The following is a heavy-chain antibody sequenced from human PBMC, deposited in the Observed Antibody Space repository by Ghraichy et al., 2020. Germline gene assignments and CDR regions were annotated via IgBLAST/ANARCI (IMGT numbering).Heavy chain of an antibody. J-gene: IGHJ4*02. CDR1: GFSLSTSGVG. V-gene: IGHV2-5*01. D-gene: IGHD5-24*01. CDR2: IYWNDVK. Sequence: SGPTLVKPTQTLTLTCTFSGFSLSTSGVGVGWIRQPPGKALEWLALIYWNDVKRYSPSLKSRLTITKDTSKNQVVLTMTNMDPVDTATYYCAHSSGWLQLAGPNYYFDYWGQGTLVTVSS. CDR3: AHSSGWLQLAGPNYYFDY.